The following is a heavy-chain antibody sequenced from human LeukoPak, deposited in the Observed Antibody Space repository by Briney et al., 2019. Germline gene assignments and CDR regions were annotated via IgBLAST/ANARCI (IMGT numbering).Heavy chain of an antibody. CDR1: GGSISTYY. CDR2: IYYRGSI. V-gene: IGHV4-59*08. CDR3: ARHSSGFLYYFDY. Sequence: SETLSLTCTVSGGSISTYYWSWIRQPPGKGLEWIGYIYYRGSINYNPSLMSRVTMSVDTSTNQFSLKLTSVTAADTAVYYCARHSSGFLYYFDYWGRGTLVTVSS. J-gene: IGHJ4*02. D-gene: IGHD6-19*01.